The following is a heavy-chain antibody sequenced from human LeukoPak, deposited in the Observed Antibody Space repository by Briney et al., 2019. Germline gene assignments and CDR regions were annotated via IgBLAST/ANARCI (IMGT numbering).Heavy chain of an antibody. J-gene: IGHJ4*02. CDR1: GFTFSSYS. CDR2: ISSSSSTI. CDR3: ARDMAAAGTIFDY. Sequence: GGSLRLSCSASGFTFSSYSMNRVRQAPGKGLEWVSYISSSSSTIYYADSVKGRFTISRDNAKNSLYLQMNRLRDEDTAVYYCARDMAAAGTIFDYWGQGTLVTVSS. D-gene: IGHD6-13*01. V-gene: IGHV3-48*02.